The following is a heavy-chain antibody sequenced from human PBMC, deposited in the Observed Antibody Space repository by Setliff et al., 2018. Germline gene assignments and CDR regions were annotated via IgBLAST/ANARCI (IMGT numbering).Heavy chain of an antibody. J-gene: IGHJ3*02. CDR1: GGSFSGYY. CDR3: ARTMYSSSWYGAFDI. D-gene: IGHD6-13*01. V-gene: IGHV4-34*01. CDR2: INHSGST. Sequence: SETLSLTCAVYGGSFSGYYWSWIRQPPGKGLEWIGEINHSGSTNYNPSLKSRVTISVDTSQNQISLKLSSVTAADTAVYYCARTMYSSSWYGAFDIWGQGAMVTVSS.